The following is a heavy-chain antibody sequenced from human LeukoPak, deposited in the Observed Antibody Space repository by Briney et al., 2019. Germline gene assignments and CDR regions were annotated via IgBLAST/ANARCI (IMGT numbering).Heavy chain of an antibody. CDR1: GYTFTGYY. V-gene: IGHV1-3*03. CDR2: INAGNGNT. J-gene: IGHJ4*02. D-gene: IGHD4-17*01. CDR3: ARADDYGDYSDY. Sequence: ASVKVSCKASGYTFTGYYMHWVRQAPGQRLEWMGWINAGNGNTKYSQEFQGRVTITRDTSASTAYMELSSLRSEDMAVYYCARADDYGDYSDYWGQGTLVTVSS.